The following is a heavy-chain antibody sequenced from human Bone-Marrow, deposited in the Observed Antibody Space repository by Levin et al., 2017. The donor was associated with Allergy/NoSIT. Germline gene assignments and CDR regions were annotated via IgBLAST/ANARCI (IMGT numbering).Heavy chain of an antibody. V-gene: IGHV3-69-1*01. Sequence: GGSLRLSCAASGFTFSDYYMTWIRQAPGKGLEWVSHIGADGTTYYADSVKGRFTISRDNAKNLVLLLLNSLRGEDTAVYYCARDRGPNDYWGQGTRVTVSS. D-gene: IGHD3-10*01. CDR3: ARDRGPNDY. CDR2: IGADGTT. CDR1: GFTFSDYY. J-gene: IGHJ4*02.